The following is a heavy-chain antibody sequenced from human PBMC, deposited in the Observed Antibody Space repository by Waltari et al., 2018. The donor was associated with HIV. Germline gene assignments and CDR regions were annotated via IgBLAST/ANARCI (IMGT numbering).Heavy chain of an antibody. D-gene: IGHD3-10*01. Sequence: QLVESGGGVVQPGGSLRLSCAACGCLLRNSGMPWVRQAPGKGLEWVAFIRYDGISKYYTESVKGRFTISRDKSKKTVFLQMNSLRPDDTAVYYCAKDLKTMLRGGGLDPWGQGTLVTVSS. V-gene: IGHV3-30*02. J-gene: IGHJ5*02. CDR3: AKDLKTMLRGGGLDP. CDR2: IRYDGISK. CDR1: GCLLRNSG.